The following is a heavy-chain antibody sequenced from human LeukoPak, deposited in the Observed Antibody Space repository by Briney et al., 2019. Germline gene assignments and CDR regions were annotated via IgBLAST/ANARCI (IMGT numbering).Heavy chain of an antibody. V-gene: IGHV5-51*01. CDR1: GYSFTSYW. D-gene: IGHD6-13*01. J-gene: IGHJ4*02. CDR3: ARLMYSSSWPEY. CDR2: IFPGDSDT. Sequence: GESLKISWKGSGYSFTSYWIGWVRQIPGKGLEWMGIIFPGDSDTRYSPSFQGQVTISADKSISTAYLQWSSLKASDSAMYYCARLMYSSSWPEYWGQGTLVTVSS.